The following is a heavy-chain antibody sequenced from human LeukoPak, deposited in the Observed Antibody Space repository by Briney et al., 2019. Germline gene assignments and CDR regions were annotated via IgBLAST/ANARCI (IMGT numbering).Heavy chain of an antibody. CDR2: ISYDGSNK. V-gene: IGHV3-30*18. J-gene: IGHJ4*02. Sequence: GGSLRLSCAASGFTFSSYGMHWVRQAPGKGLEWVAVISYDGSNKYYADSVKGRFTISRDNSKNTLYLQMNSLRAEDTAVYYCAKLMATNGVYWGQGTLVTVSS. CDR3: AKLMATNGVY. D-gene: IGHD5-24*01. CDR1: GFTFSSYG.